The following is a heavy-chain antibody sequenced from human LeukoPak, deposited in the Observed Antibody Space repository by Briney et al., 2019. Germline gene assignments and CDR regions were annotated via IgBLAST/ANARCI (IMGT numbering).Heavy chain of an antibody. J-gene: IGHJ4*02. V-gene: IGHV3-7*01. CDR3: XXXXLXXTTVTGGDY. CDR2: IKQDGSEK. Sequence: GGSLRLSCAASGFTFSSYWMSWVRQAPGKGLEWVANIKQDGSEKYYVDSVKGRFTISRDNAKNSLYLQMNSLRAEDTAVYYXXXXXLXXTTVTGGDYWGQGTLVTVSS. CDR1: GFTFSSYW. D-gene: IGHD4-17*01.